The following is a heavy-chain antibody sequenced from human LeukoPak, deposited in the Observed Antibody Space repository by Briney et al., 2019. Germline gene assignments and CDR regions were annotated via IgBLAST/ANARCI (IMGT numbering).Heavy chain of an antibody. D-gene: IGHD1-20*01. J-gene: IGHJ5*02. CDR1: GGSISTSSYY. CDR2: ITRSSTTI. V-gene: IGHV3-48*01. Sequence: ETLSLTCTVSGGSISTSSYYWAWVRQAPGKGLEWVSYITRSSTTIYYADSVKGRFTISRDNAKNSLYLQMNSLRVEDTAIYYCAGGDYNWNGFDPWGQGTLVTVSS. CDR3: AGGDYNWNGFDP.